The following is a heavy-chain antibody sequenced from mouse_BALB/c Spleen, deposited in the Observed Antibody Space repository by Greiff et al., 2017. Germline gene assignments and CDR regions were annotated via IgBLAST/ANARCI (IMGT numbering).Heavy chain of an antibody. CDR2: ISSGGST. CDR1: GFTFSSYA. V-gene: IGHV5-6-5*01. CDR3: ARGSTMITRMDY. D-gene: IGHD2-4*01. Sequence: EVMLVESGGGLVKPGGSLKLSCAASGFTFSSYAMSWVRQTPEKRLEWVASISSGGSTYYPDSVKGRFTISRDNARNILYLQMSSLRSEDTAMYYCARGSTMITRMDYWGQGTSVTVSS. J-gene: IGHJ4*01.